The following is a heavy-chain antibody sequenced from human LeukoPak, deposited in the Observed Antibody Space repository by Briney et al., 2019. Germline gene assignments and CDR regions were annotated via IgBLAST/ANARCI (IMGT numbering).Heavy chain of an antibody. D-gene: IGHD6-19*01. Sequence: GGSLRLSCAASGFSVTTYYMTWVRQAPGKGLESVSVISDSGRTYYADSVKGRFTISRDDYKNTFLLQMNNLKVEDTALYYCAADKTTGGWYELDYWGQGTLVTVSS. J-gene: IGHJ4*02. CDR3: AADKTTGGWYELDY. CDR1: GFSVTTYY. CDR2: ISDSGRT. V-gene: IGHV3-53*01.